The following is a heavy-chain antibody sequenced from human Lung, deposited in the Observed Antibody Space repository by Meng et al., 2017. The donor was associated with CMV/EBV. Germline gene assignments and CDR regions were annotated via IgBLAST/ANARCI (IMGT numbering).Heavy chain of an antibody. CDR1: GGVVSSANYH. J-gene: IGHJ4*02. CDR2: TWPGRGT. D-gene: IGHD1-26*01. Sequence: SETXSLXXIVSGGVVSSANYHWNWIRQTPGKGLEWIGQTWPGRGTNYNPSLESRLAISLDTSKNQFTLQLSSVTPADTAVYYCAGLIVGNGGRGNWGQGTLVXVSS. CDR3: AGLIVGNGGRGN. V-gene: IGHV4-61*01.